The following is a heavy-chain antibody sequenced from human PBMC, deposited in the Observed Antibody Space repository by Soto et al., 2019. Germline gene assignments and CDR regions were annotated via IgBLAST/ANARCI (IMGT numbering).Heavy chain of an antibody. V-gene: IGHV4-39*01. D-gene: IGHD5-18*01. Sequence: QLQLQESGPGLVKPSETLSLTCTVSGDSISSSSYYWGWIRQPPGKGLEWIGSIYYSGSTYYNPSLKSRVTISVDTSKNQFSLKLSSVTAADTAVYYCASRDTAIAKAAFDIWGPGTMVTVSS. J-gene: IGHJ3*02. CDR3: ASRDTAIAKAAFDI. CDR1: GDSISSSSYY. CDR2: IYYSGST.